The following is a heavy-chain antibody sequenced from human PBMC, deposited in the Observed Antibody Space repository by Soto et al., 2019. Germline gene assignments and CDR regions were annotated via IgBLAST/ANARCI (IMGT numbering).Heavy chain of an antibody. CDR1: GGSISSHY. D-gene: IGHD3-22*01. J-gene: IGHJ4*02. V-gene: IGHV4-59*11. CDR2: IYSSGST. Sequence: SETLSLTCTVSGGSISSHYWSWIRQPPGKGLEWIGYIYSSGSTTYNPSLKSRVTISVDTSKNQFSLKLTSLTAADTAVYYCATARRNYYDSSGYSCPFDYWGQGTLVTVS. CDR3: ATARRNYYDSSGYSCPFDY.